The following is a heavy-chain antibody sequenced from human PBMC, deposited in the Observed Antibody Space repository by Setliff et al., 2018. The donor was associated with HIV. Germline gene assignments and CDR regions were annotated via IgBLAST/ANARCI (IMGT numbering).Heavy chain of an antibody. J-gene: IGHJ6*03. CDR1: GGTFSSFA. CDR3: ARETYYGSGSYLPTEYYYYYMDV. CDR2: IIPIFGTA. D-gene: IGHD3-10*01. V-gene: IGHV1-69*05. Sequence: SVTVSCKASGGTFSSFAISWVRQAPGQGLEWMGGIIPIFGTANYAQKFQGRVTITTDESTTTAYMELRSLRSEDTAVYYCARETYYGSGSYLPTEYYYYYMDVWG.